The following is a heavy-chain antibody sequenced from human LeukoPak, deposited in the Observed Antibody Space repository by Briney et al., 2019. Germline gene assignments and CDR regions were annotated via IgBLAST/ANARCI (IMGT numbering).Heavy chain of an antibody. Sequence: GSSVKVSCKASGGTFSSYAISWVRQAPGQGLEWMEGIIPIFGTANYAQKFQGRVTITADESTSTAYMELSSLRSEDTAVYYCARVPIGYCSSTSCYVYYYYMDVWGKGTTVTVSS. CDR2: IIPIFGTA. V-gene: IGHV1-69*01. J-gene: IGHJ6*03. CDR3: ARVPIGYCSSTSCYVYYYYMDV. CDR1: GGTFSSYA. D-gene: IGHD2-2*01.